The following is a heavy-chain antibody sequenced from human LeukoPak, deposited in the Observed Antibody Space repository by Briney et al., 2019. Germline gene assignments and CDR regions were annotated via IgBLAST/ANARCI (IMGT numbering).Heavy chain of an antibody. J-gene: IGHJ4*02. V-gene: IGHV4-39*01. CDR2: IYYSGST. D-gene: IGHD3-22*01. Sequence: SETLSLTCTVSGGSISSSSYYWGWIRQPPGKGLEWIGSIYYSGSTYYNPSLKSRVTISVDTSKNQFSLKLSSVTAADTAVYYCARVHHYFEYSGYYYYLDYRGQGTLVTVSS. CDR3: ARVHHYFEYSGYYYYLDY. CDR1: GGSISSSSYY.